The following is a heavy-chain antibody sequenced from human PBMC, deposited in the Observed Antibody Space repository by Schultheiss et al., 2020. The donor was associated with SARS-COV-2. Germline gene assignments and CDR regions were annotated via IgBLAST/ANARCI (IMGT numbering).Heavy chain of an antibody. D-gene: IGHD3-22*01. V-gene: IGHV3-30*04. CDR1: GFTFSSYA. Sequence: GESLKISCAASGFTFSSYAMHWVRQAPGKGLEWVAVISYDGSNKYYADSVKGRFTISRDNSKNTLYLQMNSLRAEDTAVYYCARDYYYYDSSGYNWFDPWGQGTLVTVSS. CDR2: ISYDGSNK. CDR3: ARDYYYYDSSGYNWFDP. J-gene: IGHJ5*02.